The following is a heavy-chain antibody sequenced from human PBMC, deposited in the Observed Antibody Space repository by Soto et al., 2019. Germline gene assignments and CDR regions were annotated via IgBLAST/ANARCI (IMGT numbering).Heavy chain of an antibody. CDR2: ISAYNGNT. J-gene: IGHJ4*02. CDR3: ARDLCGGDCYNFDY. Sequence: ASVKVSCKGSGYTFSSYGISWVRQALGQGLEWMGWISAYNGNTNYAQKLQGRVTMTTDTSTSTAYMELRSLRSDDTAVYYCARDLCGGDCYNFDYWGQGTLVTVSS. D-gene: IGHD2-21*02. CDR1: GYTFSSYG. V-gene: IGHV1-18*01.